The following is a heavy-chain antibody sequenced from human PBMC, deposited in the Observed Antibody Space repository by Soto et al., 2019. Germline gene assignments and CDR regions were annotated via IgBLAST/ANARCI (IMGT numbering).Heavy chain of an antibody. CDR2: ISSSSSYI. CDR3: ARDSGGAYCGGDCYKLYYFDH. D-gene: IGHD2-21*02. V-gene: IGHV3-21*01. J-gene: IGHJ4*02. Sequence: EVQLVESGGGLVKPGGSLRLSCAASGFTFSSYSMNWVRQTPGKGLEWVSSISSSSSYIYYADSVKGRFTISRDNAKNSLDLQMNSLRAEDTAVYYCARDSGGAYCGGDCYKLYYFDHWGQGTLVTVSS. CDR1: GFTFSSYS.